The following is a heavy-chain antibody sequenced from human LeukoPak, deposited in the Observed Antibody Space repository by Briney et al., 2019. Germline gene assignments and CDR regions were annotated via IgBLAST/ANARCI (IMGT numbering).Heavy chain of an antibody. J-gene: IGHJ5*02. D-gene: IGHD4-23*01. Sequence: ASVKVSCKASGYTFTSYDINWVRQAPGQGLEWMGWINPNSGATKSAQKFQGRVTMTRDTSITTAYMELSRLRSDDTAVYYCAREVTPVGGSPLIWLDPWGQGTLVTVSS. CDR1: GYTFTSYD. V-gene: IGHV1-2*02. CDR3: AREVTPVGGSPLIWLDP. CDR2: INPNSGAT.